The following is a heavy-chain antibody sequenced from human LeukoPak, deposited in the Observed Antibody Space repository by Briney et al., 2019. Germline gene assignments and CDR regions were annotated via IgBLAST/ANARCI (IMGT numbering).Heavy chain of an antibody. CDR3: ARLEY. J-gene: IGHJ4*02. Sequence: AGSLRLSCAASRFTFSSYCMHWVRQAHEKGLVWVSRINSDGSSTSYADSVKGRFTISRDNAKKTLYLQMNSLRAEDTAVYYCARLEYWGQGTLVTVSS. CDR1: RFTFSSYC. V-gene: IGHV3-74*01. CDR2: INSDGSST.